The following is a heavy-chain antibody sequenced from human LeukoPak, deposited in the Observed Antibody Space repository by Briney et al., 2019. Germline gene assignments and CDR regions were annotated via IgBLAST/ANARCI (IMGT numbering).Heavy chain of an antibody. V-gene: IGHV3-11*04. CDR2: ISSSGSTI. D-gene: IGHD4-23*01. CDR3: ARVHDYGGNDAFEI. CDR1: GFTFSDYY. J-gene: IGHJ3*02. Sequence: GGSLRLSCAASGFTFSDYYMSWIRQAPGKGLEWVSYISSSGSTIFYAASVKGRFTISRDNAKNSLYLQMNSLRVEDTAVYYCARVHDYGGNDAFEICGQGTVVTVSS.